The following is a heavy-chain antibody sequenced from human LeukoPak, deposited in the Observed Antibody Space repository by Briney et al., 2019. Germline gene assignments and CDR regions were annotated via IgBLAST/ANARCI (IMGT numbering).Heavy chain of an antibody. V-gene: IGHV3-23*01. J-gene: IGHJ4*02. Sequence: GGSLRLSCAASGFTFSSYGMSWVRQAPGKGLEWVSAISGSGGSTYYADSVKGRFTISRDNAKNSLYLQMNSLRAEDTAVYYCARDNYVWGSYRYPGGLDYWGQGTLVTVSS. CDR1: GFTFSSYG. D-gene: IGHD3-16*02. CDR2: ISGSGGST. CDR3: ARDNYVWGSYRYPGGLDY.